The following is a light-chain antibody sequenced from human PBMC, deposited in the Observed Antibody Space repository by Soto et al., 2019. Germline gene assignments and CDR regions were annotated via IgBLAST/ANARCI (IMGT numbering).Light chain of an antibody. Sequence: QSVLTQPPSVSGAPGQRVTISCTGSSSNTGAGYDVHWYQQLPGTAPKLLIYGNSNRPSGVPDRFSGSKSGTSASLAITGLQAEDEADYYCQSYDSSLSGYVFGIGTKVTVL. V-gene: IGLV1-40*01. CDR1: SSNTGAGYD. J-gene: IGLJ1*01. CDR2: GNS. CDR3: QSYDSSLSGYV.